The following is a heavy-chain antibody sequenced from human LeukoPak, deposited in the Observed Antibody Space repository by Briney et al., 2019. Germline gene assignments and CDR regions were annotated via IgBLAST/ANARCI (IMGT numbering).Heavy chain of an antibody. CDR3: AKDFWSGFIHWFDP. CDR1: GYTFTGYY. CDR2: INPNSGGT. J-gene: IGHJ5*02. D-gene: IGHD3-3*01. Sequence: ASVKVSCKASGYTFTGYYMHWVRQAPGQGLEWMGWINPNSGGTNYAQKFQGRVTMTRDTSISTAYMELSRLRSDDTAVCYCAKDFWSGFIHWFDPWGQGTLVTVSS. V-gene: IGHV1-2*02.